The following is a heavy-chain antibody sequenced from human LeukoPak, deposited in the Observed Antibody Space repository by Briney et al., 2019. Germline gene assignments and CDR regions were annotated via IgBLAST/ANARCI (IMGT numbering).Heavy chain of an antibody. CDR2: LSGSGDTT. Sequence: GGSLRLSCAASGFVFRSFDMSWVRQAPGKGLEWVSSLSGSGDTTYYADSVKGRFTISRDNSNNTLYLQMISLRAEDTALYYCAKDRSLTLPTFERSGYYYYWGQGTLVTVSS. D-gene: IGHD3-22*01. CDR1: GFVFRSFD. J-gene: IGHJ4*02. V-gene: IGHV3-23*01. CDR3: AKDRSLTLPTFERSGYYYY.